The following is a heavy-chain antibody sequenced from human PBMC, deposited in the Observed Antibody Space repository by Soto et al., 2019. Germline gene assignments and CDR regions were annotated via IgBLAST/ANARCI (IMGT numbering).Heavy chain of an antibody. CDR1: GYTLTELS. CDR2: FDPEDGET. J-gene: IGHJ4*02. V-gene: IGHV1-24*01. D-gene: IGHD3-10*01. CDR3: ARSPSMVPFDY. Sequence: ASVKVSCKVSGYTLTELSMHWVRQAPGKGLEWMGGFDPEDGETIYAQKFQGRVTMTKDTSTSTAYMELSSLRSEDTAVFYCARSPSMVPFDYWGQGTLVTVS.